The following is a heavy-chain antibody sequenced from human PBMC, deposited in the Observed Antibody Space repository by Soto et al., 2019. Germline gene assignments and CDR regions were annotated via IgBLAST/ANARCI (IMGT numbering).Heavy chain of an antibody. CDR2: IAFDGSQE. CDR3: ATKLRGTNYLCDGMDV. D-gene: IGHD1-26*01. Sequence: QVQLVESGGGVVQPGRALRLSCAASGFSFNTSGMHWVRQAPGKGLEWVAVIAFDGSQEFYGDSVRGRFTISRDNSTNTLFLQMRSLTPEDTAVYYCATKLRGTNYLCDGMDVWGQGTTVTVSS. V-gene: IGHV3-30*03. J-gene: IGHJ6*02. CDR1: GFSFNTSG.